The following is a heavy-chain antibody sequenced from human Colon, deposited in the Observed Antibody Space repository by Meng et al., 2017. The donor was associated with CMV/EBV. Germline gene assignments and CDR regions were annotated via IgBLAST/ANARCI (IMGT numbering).Heavy chain of an antibody. CDR2: IYWDDAK. CDR3: ALGTYAIMGAPEMDDY. Sequence: FSLSTRGVGVGWIRQPPGKPLEWLALIYWDDAKRYSPSLKTRLTIAKDTSKNQVVLTMTNMDPVDTATYHCALGTYAIMGAPEMDDYWGQGTLVTVSS. D-gene: IGHD1-26*01. CDR1: FSLSTRGVG. J-gene: IGHJ4*02. V-gene: IGHV2-5*02.